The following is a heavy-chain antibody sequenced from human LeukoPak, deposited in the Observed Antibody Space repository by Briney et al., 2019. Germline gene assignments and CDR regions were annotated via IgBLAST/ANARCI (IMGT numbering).Heavy chain of an antibody. V-gene: IGHV4-31*03. J-gene: IGHJ4*02. CDR3: ARGKNYGNYEYFDY. Sequence: PSETLSLTCTVSGGSISSGGFYWSWIRQHPGKGLEWIGYLYYGGSTYYNPSLKSRTTISVDTSKNQFSLRLSSVTAADTAVYYCARGKNYGNYEYFDYWGQGTLVTVSS. D-gene: IGHD4-11*01. CDR2: LYYGGST. CDR1: GGSISSGGFY.